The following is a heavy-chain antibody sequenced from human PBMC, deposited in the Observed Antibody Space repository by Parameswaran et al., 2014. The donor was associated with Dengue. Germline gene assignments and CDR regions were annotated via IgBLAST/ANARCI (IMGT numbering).Heavy chain of an antibody. CDR3: ARSHTRGVCVCDSSGYYYFAT. Sequence: WVRQAPGQALEWMGWITPFSGNTNYAQKFQDRITITRDRSMTTAYMELSSLRSEDTAMYYCARSHTRGVCVCDSSGYYYFATGAREPWSPSPQ. D-gene: IGHD3-22*01. V-gene: IGHV1-45*02. CDR2: ITPFSGNT. J-gene: IGHJ4*02.